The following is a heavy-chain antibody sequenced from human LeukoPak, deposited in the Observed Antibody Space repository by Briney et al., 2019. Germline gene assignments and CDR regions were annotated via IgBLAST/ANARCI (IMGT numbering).Heavy chain of an antibody. D-gene: IGHD3-9*01. CDR3: ARGDGRVLISRYFDWPDAFDI. CDR1: GGSISSYY. V-gene: IGHV4-59*12. Sequence: SETLSLTCTVSGGSISSYYWSWIRQPPGKGLEWIGYIYHSGSTYYNPSLKSRVTISVDRSKNQFSLKLSSVTAADTAVYYCARGDGRVLISRYFDWPDAFDIWGQGTMVTVSS. CDR2: IYHSGST. J-gene: IGHJ3*02.